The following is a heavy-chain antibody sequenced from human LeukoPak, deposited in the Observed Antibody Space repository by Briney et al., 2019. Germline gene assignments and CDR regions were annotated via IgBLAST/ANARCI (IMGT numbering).Heavy chain of an antibody. D-gene: IGHD5-18*01. CDR3: ARDTAMKPAYAFDI. J-gene: IGHJ3*02. CDR2: IYHSGST. Sequence: SETLSLTCTVSGYSISSGYYWGWIRQPPGKGLEWIGSIYHSGSTYYNPSLKSRVTISVDTSKNQFSLKLSSVTAADTAVYYCARDTAMKPAYAFDIWGQGTMVTVSS. CDR1: GYSISSGYY. V-gene: IGHV4-38-2*02.